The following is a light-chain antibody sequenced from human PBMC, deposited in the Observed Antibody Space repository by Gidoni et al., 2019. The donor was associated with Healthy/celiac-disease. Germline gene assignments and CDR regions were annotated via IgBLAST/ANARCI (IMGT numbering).Light chain of an antibody. CDR3: SSYTGSSTV. CDR2: DVS. CDR1: SSDLGVYNY. J-gene: IGLJ2*01. Sequence: QSALTQPASVSGSPGQSITISCTGTSSDLGVYNYFSWYQQHPDNVPKLIIYDVSYRPSGIANRFSGSKSGNTASLTISGLQGEDEADYYCSSYTGSSTVFGGGTKLTVL. V-gene: IGLV2-14*03.